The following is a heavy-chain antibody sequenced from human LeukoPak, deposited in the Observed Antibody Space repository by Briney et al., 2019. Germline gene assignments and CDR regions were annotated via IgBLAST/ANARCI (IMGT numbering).Heavy chain of an antibody. CDR2: INSDGSST. J-gene: IGHJ4*02. CDR1: GFTLRSYW. CDR3: ARDPDRSGWSTFEY. V-gene: IGHV3-74*01. D-gene: IGHD6-19*01. Sequence: QPGGSLRLSCAASGFTLRSYWMHWVRQVPGKGLVWVSRINSDGSSTAYADSVKGRFTISRDNAKNTLYLQMNSLRAEDTALYFCARDPDRSGWSTFEYRGQGTLVTVSS.